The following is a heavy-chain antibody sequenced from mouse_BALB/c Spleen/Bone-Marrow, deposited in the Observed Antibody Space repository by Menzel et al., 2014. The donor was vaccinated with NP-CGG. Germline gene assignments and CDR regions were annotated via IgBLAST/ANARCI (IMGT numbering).Heavy chain of an antibody. Sequence: VQLQQSGAGLVRPGASVKLSCKASGYTFTSYWINWVKQRPGQGLEWIGNIYPSDSYTNYNQKFKDKATLTVDKSSSTAYMQLSSPTSEDSAVYYCTLLSPMDYWGQGTSVTVSS. CDR3: TLLSPMDY. D-gene: IGHD2-1*01. CDR1: GYTFTSYW. CDR2: IYPSDSYT. V-gene: IGHV1-69*02. J-gene: IGHJ4*01.